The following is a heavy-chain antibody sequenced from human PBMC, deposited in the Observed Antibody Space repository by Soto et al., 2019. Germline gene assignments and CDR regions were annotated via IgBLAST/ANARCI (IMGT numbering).Heavy chain of an antibody. CDR1: GGSFSGYY. CDR2: INHSGST. J-gene: IGHJ4*02. V-gene: IGHV4-34*01. Sequence: LSLTCAVYGGSFSGYYWSWIRQPPGKGLEWIGEINHSGSTNYNPSLKSRVTISVDTSKNQFSLKLSSVTAADTAVYYCARGRRLYQLLYYFDYWGQGTLVTVSS. CDR3: ARGRRLYQLLYYFDY. D-gene: IGHD2-2*01.